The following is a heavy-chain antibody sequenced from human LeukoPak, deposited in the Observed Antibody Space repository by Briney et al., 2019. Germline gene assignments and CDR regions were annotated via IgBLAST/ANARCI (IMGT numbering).Heavy chain of an antibody. CDR2: IHYNGIT. J-gene: IGHJ4*02. CDR3: ARHISSGGTYAHFDY. D-gene: IGHD1-26*01. CDR1: GGSISSYY. V-gene: IGHV4-59*08. Sequence: SETLSLTCTVSGGSISSYYWSWIRQPPGKGLEWIGYIHYNGITNYSSSLKSRVTMSLDTSKNQVSLKLNSVSAADTAVYYCARHISSGGTYAHFDYWGQGTLVTVSS.